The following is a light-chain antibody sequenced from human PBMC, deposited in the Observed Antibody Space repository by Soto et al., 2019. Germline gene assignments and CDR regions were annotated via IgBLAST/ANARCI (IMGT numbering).Light chain of an antibody. J-gene: IGKJ1*01. CDR1: QGIVRW. CDR3: QQYNSYSGT. V-gene: IGKV1-5*01. CDR2: DAS. Sequence: DIQMNQSPSTLSASVGDKATITCRASQGIVRWLAWYQQKPGKAPKLLIYDASSLESGVPSRFSGSGSGTEFTLTISSLQPDDFATYYCQQYNSYSGTFGQGTKMDIK.